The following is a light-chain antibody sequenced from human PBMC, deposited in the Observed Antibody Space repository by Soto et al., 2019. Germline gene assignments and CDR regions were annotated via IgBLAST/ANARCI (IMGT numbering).Light chain of an antibody. CDR2: RNT. CDR1: TSNIGSDT. Sequence: QSALTQPPSASGTPGQRVTISCSGSTSNIGSDTVNWYQQLPGTAPKLLIYRNTQRPSGVPDRFSGSKSGASASLAISGLQSEDEADYYCAAWDDSLNGFVFGTGTKLTVL. J-gene: IGLJ1*01. CDR3: AAWDDSLNGFV. V-gene: IGLV1-44*01.